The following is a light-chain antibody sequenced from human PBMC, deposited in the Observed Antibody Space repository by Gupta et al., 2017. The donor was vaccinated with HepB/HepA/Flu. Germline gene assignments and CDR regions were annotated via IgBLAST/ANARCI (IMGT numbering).Light chain of an antibody. CDR2: WAS. J-gene: IGKJ2*01. CDR1: QSVLYSSNNKNY. CDR3: QQYYSTPYT. Sequence: DIVMTQSPDSLAVSLGERATINCKSSQSVLYSSNNKNYLAWYQQKPGQPPKLLIYWASTRETGVPDRVSGSGSGTDFTLTISRRQAEDVAVYYCQQYYSTPYTFGQGTKLEIK. V-gene: IGKV4-1*01.